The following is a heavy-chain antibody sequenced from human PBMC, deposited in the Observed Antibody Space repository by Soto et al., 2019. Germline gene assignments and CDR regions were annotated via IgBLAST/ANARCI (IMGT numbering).Heavy chain of an antibody. Sequence: QVQVVQSGAEVKTPAASVGVSCKASGYSFTDYHIHWVRQAPGHELEWLGRINHNSGGRSTAQKFEGWVKMTRDRSISTVYMELTRLRPDGTAVYFCVRARSAVCAHGVCSFFDKHDMDVVGQETKIT. CDR2: INHNSGGR. CDR1: GYSFTDYH. D-gene: IGHD2-8*01. J-gene: IGHJ6*02. V-gene: IGHV1-2*04. CDR3: VRARSAVCAHGVCSFFDKHDMDV.